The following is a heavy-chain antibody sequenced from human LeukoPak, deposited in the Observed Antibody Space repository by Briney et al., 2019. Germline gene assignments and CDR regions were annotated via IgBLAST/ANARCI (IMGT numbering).Heavy chain of an antibody. D-gene: IGHD3-10*01. CDR1: GFTFSNYQ. CDR2: IRGSSI. V-gene: IGHV3-48*03. CDR3: VRGGDAYASDWFDA. Sequence: GGFLRLSCAASGFTFSNYQMSWVRQAPGKEPQWVAGIRGSSIAYADSVKGRFIIYRDNAKSSLYLQLNSLRDEDMALYYCVRGGDAYASDWFDAWGQGTLVTVSS. J-gene: IGHJ5*02.